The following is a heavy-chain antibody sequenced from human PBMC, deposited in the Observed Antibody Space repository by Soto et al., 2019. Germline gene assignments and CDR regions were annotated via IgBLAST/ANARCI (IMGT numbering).Heavy chain of an antibody. Sequence: EVQLLESGGGLVQPGGSLRLSCAASGFTCSTYAMNWVRQAPGNGLGWVSAISGSGGSIHYADSVKGRFTIPRDNSKNTLYLQMNSLRDEDTAVYHCVKGYWKGDVWGQGTTVTVSS. CDR3: VKGYWKGDV. D-gene: IGHD1-1*01. CDR2: ISGSGGSI. CDR1: GFTCSTYA. J-gene: IGHJ6*02. V-gene: IGHV3-23*01.